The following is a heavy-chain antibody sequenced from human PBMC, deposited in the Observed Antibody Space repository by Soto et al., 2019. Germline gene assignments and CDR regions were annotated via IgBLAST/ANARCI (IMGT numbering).Heavy chain of an antibody. CDR3: ARAIAAESSFFSDY. Sequence: ASVKVSCKASGYTFTGYYMHWVRQAPGQGLEWMGWINPNSGGTNYAQKFQGRVTMTRDTSISTAYMELSRLRSDDTAVYYCARAIAAESSFFSDYWGQGTLVTVSS. V-gene: IGHV1-2*02. CDR2: INPNSGGT. D-gene: IGHD6-13*01. CDR1: GYTFTGYY. J-gene: IGHJ4*02.